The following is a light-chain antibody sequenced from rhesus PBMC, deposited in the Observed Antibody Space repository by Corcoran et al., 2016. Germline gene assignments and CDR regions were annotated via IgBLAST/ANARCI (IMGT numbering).Light chain of an antibody. V-gene: IGKV1-22*01. J-gene: IGKJ1*01. CDR1: QSISSW. Sequence: DIQMTQSPSSLSASVGDTVTITCRASQSISSWLAWYQQKPGKAPKLLIYKASSLQRGVPSRFSGSGSWTDFTLTISSLQSEDFATYYCQQYSSSPWTFGQGTKVEIK. CDR2: KAS. CDR3: QQYSSSPWT.